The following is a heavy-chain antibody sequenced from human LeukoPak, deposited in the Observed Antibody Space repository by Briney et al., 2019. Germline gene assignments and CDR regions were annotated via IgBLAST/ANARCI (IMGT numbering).Heavy chain of an antibody. CDR2: ISFDGSSQ. J-gene: IGHJ4*02. CDR3: AKPPEVGATVGYFDY. V-gene: IGHV3-30*18. D-gene: IGHD1-26*01. Sequence: AGGSLRLSCAASGFTFSSYGMHCVRQAPGKGLEWVALISFDGSSQYYADSVKGRFTISRDNSKNTLYLQMNSLRAEDTAVYYCAKPPEVGATVGYFDYWGQGTLVTVSS. CDR1: GFTFSSYG.